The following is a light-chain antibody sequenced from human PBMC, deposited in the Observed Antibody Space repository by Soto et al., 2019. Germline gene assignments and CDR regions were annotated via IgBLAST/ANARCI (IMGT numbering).Light chain of an antibody. CDR1: QSVNSN. CDR2: GAS. V-gene: IGKV3-15*01. Sequence: EIVMTQSPATLSVPPGERATLSCRASQSVNSNLAWYQQKPGQAPRLLISGASSRATGIPARFSGRGSETEFTLTISSLQSEDFAVYYCQQYEDWPPLTFGQGTKVEIK. J-gene: IGKJ1*01. CDR3: QQYEDWPPLT.